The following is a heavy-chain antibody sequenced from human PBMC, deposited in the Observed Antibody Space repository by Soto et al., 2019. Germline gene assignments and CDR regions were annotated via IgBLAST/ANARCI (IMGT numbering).Heavy chain of an antibody. D-gene: IGHD3-22*01. CDR1: GFTFSSYA. V-gene: IGHV3-23*01. CDR2: ISGSGGST. J-gene: IGHJ3*02. CDR3: ATSSPRITMIVVVVDAFDI. Sequence: EVQLLESGGGLVQPGGSLRLSCAASGFTFSSYAMSWVRQAPGKGLEWVSAISGSGGSTYYADSVKGQFTISRDNSKNTLYLQMNSLRAEDTAVYYCATSSPRITMIVVVVDAFDIWGQGTMVTVSS.